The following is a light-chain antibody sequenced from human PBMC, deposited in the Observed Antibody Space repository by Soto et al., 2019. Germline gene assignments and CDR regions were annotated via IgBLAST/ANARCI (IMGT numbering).Light chain of an antibody. J-gene: IGKJ1*01. Sequence: IRLKQSPSSLSASVGDRVTITCRASQSISSYLNWYQQKPGKAPKLLIYAASSLQSGVPSRFSGSGSGTDFTLTISSLQPEDFATYYCQQSYSTPKTFGQGTKVDIK. CDR2: AAS. V-gene: IGKV1-39*01. CDR1: QSISSY. CDR3: QQSYSTPKT.